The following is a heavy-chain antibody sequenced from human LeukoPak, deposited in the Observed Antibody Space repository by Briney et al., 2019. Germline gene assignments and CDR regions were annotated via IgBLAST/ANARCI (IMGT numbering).Heavy chain of an antibody. CDR3: ARDGLI. CDR2: IHYSGST. J-gene: IGHJ4*02. V-gene: IGHV4-31*03. CDR1: GGSISRGDYY. Sequence: SQTLSLTCTVSGGSISRGDYYWSWIRQHPGKGLEWIGYIHYSGSTYYNPSLTSRFSISVDTSKNQFSLELTSVTAADTAVYYCARDGLIRGQGTLVTVSS. D-gene: IGHD3-10*01.